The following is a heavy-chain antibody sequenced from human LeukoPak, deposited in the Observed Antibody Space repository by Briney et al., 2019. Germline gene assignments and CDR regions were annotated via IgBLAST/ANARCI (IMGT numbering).Heavy chain of an antibody. Sequence: ASVKVSCKASGYTFISYGISWVRQAPGQGLEWMGWISAYNGDTNYAQKLQGRVTMTTDTSTSTAYMELRSLRSDDTAVYYCARVPSWDSYNRGLYADYWGQGTLVTVSS. CDR2: ISAYNGDT. CDR1: GYTFISYG. V-gene: IGHV1-18*01. D-gene: IGHD6-19*01. CDR3: ARVPSWDSYNRGLYADY. J-gene: IGHJ4*02.